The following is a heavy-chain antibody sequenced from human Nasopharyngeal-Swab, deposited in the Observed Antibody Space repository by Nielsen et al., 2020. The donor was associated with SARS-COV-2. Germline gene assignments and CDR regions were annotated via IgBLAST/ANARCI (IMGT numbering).Heavy chain of an antibody. D-gene: IGHD3-22*01. CDR3: AKSRRHSYDSSGSVGAFDI. CDR1: ASTFSSHA. J-gene: IGHJ3*02. CDR2: FAGSSGNT. V-gene: IGHV3-23*01. Sequence: GESLKISCEASASTFSSHAINWVRQAPGKGLEWVSAFAGSSGNTYYLDSVKGRFTTYRDNSKNTVYLQMNNLRVDDTAVYFCAKSRRHSYDSSGSVGAFDIWGQGTMVTVSS.